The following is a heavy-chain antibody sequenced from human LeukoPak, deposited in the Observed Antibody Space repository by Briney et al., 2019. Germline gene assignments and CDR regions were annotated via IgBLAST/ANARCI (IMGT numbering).Heavy chain of an antibody. CDR3: ARLGERTTMIRGVIVEAFDI. CDR1: GFAFSSYD. Sequence: GGSLRLSCAASGFAFSSYDMNWVRQAPGKGLEWVSYIRSSGSIIYYADSVKGRFTISRDKAQNSLHLQMNSLRDEDTAVYYCARLGERTTMIRGVIVEAFDIWGQGTMVTVSS. V-gene: IGHV3-48*03. D-gene: IGHD3-10*01. CDR2: IRSSGSII. J-gene: IGHJ3*02.